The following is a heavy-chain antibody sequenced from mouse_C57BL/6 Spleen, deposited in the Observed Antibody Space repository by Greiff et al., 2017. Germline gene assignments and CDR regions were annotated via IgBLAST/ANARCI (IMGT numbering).Heavy chain of an antibody. V-gene: IGHV3-6*01. Sequence: VQLQQSGPGLVKPSQSLSLTCSVTGYSITSGYYWNWIRQFPGNKLEWMGYISYDGSNNYNPSLKNRISITRDTSKNQFFLKLNSVTTEDTATYYCAREGYYGSSHYAMDYWGQGTSVTVSS. CDR2: ISYDGSN. D-gene: IGHD1-1*01. J-gene: IGHJ4*01. CDR1: GYSITSGYY. CDR3: AREGYYGSSHYAMDY.